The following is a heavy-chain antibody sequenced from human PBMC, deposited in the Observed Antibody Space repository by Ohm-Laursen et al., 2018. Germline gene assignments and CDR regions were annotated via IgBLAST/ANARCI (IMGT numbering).Heavy chain of an antibody. CDR1: GFTFDDYG. V-gene: IGHV3-20*04. CDR3: AKSAGYSATGAFDI. J-gene: IGHJ3*02. Sequence: SLRLSCAASGFTFDDYGMSWVRQAPGKGLEWVSGINWNGGSTGYADSVKGRFTISRDNAKNSLYLQMNSLRAEDTALYYCAKSAGYSATGAFDIWGQGTMVTVSS. D-gene: IGHD6-13*01. CDR2: INWNGGST.